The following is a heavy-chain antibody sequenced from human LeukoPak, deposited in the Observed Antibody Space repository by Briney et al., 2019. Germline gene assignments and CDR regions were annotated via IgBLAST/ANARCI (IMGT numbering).Heavy chain of an antibody. Sequence: TGGSLRLSCTPSGFIFSDYAMSWVRQAPGKGLEWIGEINHSGSTNYNPSLKSRVTISVDTSKNQFSLKLSSVTAADTAVYYCATAEYCGGDCYADYWGQGTLVTVSS. CDR2: INHSGST. J-gene: IGHJ4*02. CDR1: GFIFSDYA. CDR3: ATAEYCGGDCYADY. V-gene: IGHV4-34*08. D-gene: IGHD2-21*02.